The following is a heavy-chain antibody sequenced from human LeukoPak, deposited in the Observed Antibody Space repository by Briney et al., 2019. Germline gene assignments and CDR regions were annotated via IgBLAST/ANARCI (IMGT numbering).Heavy chain of an antibody. J-gene: IGHJ4*02. CDR3: AVHRTIWSGYYIGD. V-gene: IGHV4-39*01. CDR2: IYYSGST. Sequence: SETLSLTCTVSGGSISSSSYYWGWIRQPPGKGLEWIASIYYSGSTYYNPSLKSRVTISVDTSKNQFSLKLSSVTAADTAVYYCAVHRTIWSGYYIGDWGQGTLVTVSS. D-gene: IGHD3-3*01. CDR1: GGSISSSSYY.